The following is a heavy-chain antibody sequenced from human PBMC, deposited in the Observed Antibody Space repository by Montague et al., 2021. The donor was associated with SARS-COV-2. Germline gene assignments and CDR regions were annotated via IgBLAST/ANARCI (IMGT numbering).Heavy chain of an antibody. Sequence: SETLSLTCTVSGDSISYSYWSWIRQPAGKGLEWIGRVSASGSTTYNTSLHSRVTMSVYTSTKQFFLRLLPLTAADTAVYYCSRDGVAAPGTVDYWGQGTLVTVSS. CDR2: VSASGST. CDR3: SRDGVAAPGTVDY. V-gene: IGHV4-4*07. CDR1: GDSISYSY. J-gene: IGHJ4*02. D-gene: IGHD6-13*01.